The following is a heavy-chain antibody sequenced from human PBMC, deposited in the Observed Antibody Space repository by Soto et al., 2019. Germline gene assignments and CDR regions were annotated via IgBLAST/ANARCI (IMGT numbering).Heavy chain of an antibody. CDR3: ANYPTTVTSDY. V-gene: IGHV4-39*01. CDR2: IYYSGST. D-gene: IGHD4-17*01. J-gene: IGHJ4*02. Sequence: SETLSLTCTVSGGSISSSSYYWVLIRQPPGKGLEWIGSIYYSGSTYYNPSLKSRVTMSVDTSRNQFSLNLSSVTAADTAVYYCANYPTTVTSDYWGQGTLVTVSS. CDR1: GGSISSSSYY.